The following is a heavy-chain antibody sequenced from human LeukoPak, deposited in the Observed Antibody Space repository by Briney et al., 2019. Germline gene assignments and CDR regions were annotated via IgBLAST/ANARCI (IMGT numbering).Heavy chain of an antibody. J-gene: IGHJ4*02. V-gene: IGHV3-48*03. CDR1: GFTFSSYE. CDR3: ATLSSYYDILTGYDY. CDR2: ISSSGSTI. D-gene: IGHD3-9*01. Sequence: GGSLRLSCAASGFTFSSYEMNWVRQAPGKGLEWVSYISSSGSTIYYADSVKGRFTISRDNAKNSLYLQMNSPRAEDTAVYYCATLSSYYDILTGYDYWGQGTLVTVSS.